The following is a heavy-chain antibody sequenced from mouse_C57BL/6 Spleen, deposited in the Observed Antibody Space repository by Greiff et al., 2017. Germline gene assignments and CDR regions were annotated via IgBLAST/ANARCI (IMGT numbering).Heavy chain of an antibody. CDR2: IDPSDSYT. CDR3: ARKSVLLRSYFDY. Sequence: VQLQQPGAELVRPGTSVKLSCKASGYTFTSYWMHWVKQRPGQGLEWIGVIDPSDSYTNYNQKLKGKATLTVDTSSSTAYMQLSSLTSEDSAVYYCARKSVLLRSYFDYWGQGTTLTVSS. D-gene: IGHD1-1*01. J-gene: IGHJ2*01. V-gene: IGHV1-59*01. CDR1: GYTFTSYW.